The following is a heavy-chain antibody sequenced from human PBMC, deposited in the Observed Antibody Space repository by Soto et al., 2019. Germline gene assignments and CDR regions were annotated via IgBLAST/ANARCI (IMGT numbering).Heavy chain of an antibody. J-gene: IGHJ6*02. CDR2: ISYDGSNK. CDR3: AKDQPDIVVVPAALTILFYHGMDV. V-gene: IGHV3-30*18. CDR1: GFTFSSYG. D-gene: IGHD2-2*01. Sequence: GGSLRLSCAASGFTFSSYGMHWVRQAPGKGLEWVAVISYDGSNKYYADSVKGRFTISRDNSKNTLYLQMNSLRAEDTAVYYCAKDQPDIVVVPAALTILFYHGMDVWGQGTTVTVSS.